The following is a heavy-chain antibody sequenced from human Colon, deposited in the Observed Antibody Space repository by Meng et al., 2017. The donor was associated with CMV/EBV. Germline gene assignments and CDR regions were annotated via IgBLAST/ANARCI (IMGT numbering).Heavy chain of an antibody. D-gene: IGHD3-3*01. CDR1: GYTFTRYG. Sequence: ASVKVSCKASGYTFTRYGISWVRQAPGQGLEWLGWINTYNGNTKYAQKLQGRVTMTTDTSTTTAYMELRGLRSDDTAVYYCARGDYDYHPWGQGTLVTVSS. CDR3: ARGDYDYHP. J-gene: IGHJ5*02. V-gene: IGHV1-18*01. CDR2: INTYNGNT.